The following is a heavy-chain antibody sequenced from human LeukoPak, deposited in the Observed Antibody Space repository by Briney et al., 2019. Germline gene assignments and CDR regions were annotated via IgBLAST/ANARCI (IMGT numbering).Heavy chain of an antibody. V-gene: IGHV4-34*01. D-gene: IGHD1-14*01. Sequence: SETLSLTCAVYGGSFSGYYWSWIRQPPGKGLEWIGEINHSGSTNYNPSLKSRVTISVDTSKNQFSLKLSSVTAADTAVYYCARRNHASFDIWGQGTMVTVSS. CDR1: GGSFSGYY. J-gene: IGHJ3*02. CDR2: INHSGST. CDR3: ARRNHASFDI.